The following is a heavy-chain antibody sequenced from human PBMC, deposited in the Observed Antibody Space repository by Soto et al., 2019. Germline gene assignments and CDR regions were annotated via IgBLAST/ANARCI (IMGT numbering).Heavy chain of an antibody. V-gene: IGHV4-34*01. J-gene: IGHJ4*02. CDR3: ARASHGTTGYSPALAYY. Sequence: PSETLSLTCAVYGGSFSGYYWTWIRQPPGTGLEWIGEINHSGSTNYNPSLKSRVTISVDTSKNQFSLKLTSVTAADTAVYYCARASHGTTGYSPALAYYWGQGTLVTVSS. CDR1: GGSFSGYY. D-gene: IGHD2-2*03. CDR2: INHSGST.